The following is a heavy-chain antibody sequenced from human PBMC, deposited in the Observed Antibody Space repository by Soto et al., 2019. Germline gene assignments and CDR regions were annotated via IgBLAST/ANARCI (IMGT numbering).Heavy chain of an antibody. V-gene: IGHV1-3*01. D-gene: IGHD1-20*01. CDR3: ARPSMTGWFDP. CDR2: INAGNGNT. J-gene: IGHJ5*02. Sequence: ASVKVSCKASGYTFTSYAMHWVRQAPGQRLEWMGWINAGNGNTKYSQKFQGRVTITRDTSTSTAYMELRSLRSEDTAVYYCARPSMTGWFDPWGQGTLVTVSS. CDR1: GYTFTSYA.